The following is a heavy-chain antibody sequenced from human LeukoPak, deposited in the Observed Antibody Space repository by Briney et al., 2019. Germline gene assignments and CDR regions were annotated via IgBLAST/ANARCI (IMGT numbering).Heavy chain of an antibody. V-gene: IGHV3-23*01. D-gene: IGHD1-1*01. Sequence: GGSLRLSCAASGFTFSTYAMTWVRQAPGKGLEWVSAISYSGKNTYYADSLKGRFTISRDDSKNTLYLQMNSLRAEDTAVYYCARDPQTGRPDYWGQGTLVTVSS. CDR1: GFTFSTYA. CDR3: ARDPQTGRPDY. CDR2: ISYSGKNT. J-gene: IGHJ4*02.